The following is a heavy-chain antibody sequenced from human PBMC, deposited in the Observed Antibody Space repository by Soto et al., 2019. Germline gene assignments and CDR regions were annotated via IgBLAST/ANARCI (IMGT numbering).Heavy chain of an antibody. CDR1: GGTFSSYA. CDR3: ATEYGGWSRRAYYYGMDV. J-gene: IGHJ6*02. Sequence: QVQLVQSGAEVKKPGSSVKVSCKASGGTFSSYAISWVRQAPGQGLEWMGGIIPIFGTANYAQKFQGRVTITADESTSTAYMELSSLRSEDTAVYYCATEYGGWSRRAYYYGMDVWGQGTTVTVSS. D-gene: IGHD6-19*01. CDR2: IIPIFGTA. V-gene: IGHV1-69*01.